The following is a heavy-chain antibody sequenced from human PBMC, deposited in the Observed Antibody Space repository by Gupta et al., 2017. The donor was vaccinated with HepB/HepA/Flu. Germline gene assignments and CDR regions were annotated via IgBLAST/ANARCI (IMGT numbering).Heavy chain of an antibody. D-gene: IGHD6-19*01. CDR2: INHSGST. J-gene: IGHJ4*02. V-gene: IGHV4-34*01. CDR3: ARGSPDRQNLIAVAAGKYYFDY. CDR1: GGSFSGYY. Sequence: QVQLQQWGAGLLKLSETLSLTCAVYGGSFSGYYWSWIRQPPGKGLEWIGEINHSGSTNYNPSLKSRVTISVDTSKNQFSLKLSSVTAEDTAVYYCARGSPDRQNLIAVAAGKYYFDYWGQGTLVTVSS.